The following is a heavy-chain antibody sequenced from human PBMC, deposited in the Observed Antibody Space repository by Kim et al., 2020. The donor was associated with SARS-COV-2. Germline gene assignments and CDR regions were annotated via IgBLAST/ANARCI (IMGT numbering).Heavy chain of an antibody. CDR3: VRERDRNGYKNDY. J-gene: IGHJ4*02. CDR2: IDCDGGTI. CDR1: GFTFSNYD. D-gene: IGHD5-12*01. Sequence: GGSLRLSCAASGFTFSNYDMQWVRQALGKGLEWVAAIDCDGGTIYYADAVKGRFTISRENAKNSLYLQMNSLRAEDTAVYYCVRERDRNGYKNDYWGQGTLVTVSS. V-gene: IGHV3-33*08.